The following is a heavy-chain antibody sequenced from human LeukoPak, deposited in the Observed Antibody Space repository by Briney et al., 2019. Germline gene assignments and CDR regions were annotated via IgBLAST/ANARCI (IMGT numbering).Heavy chain of an antibody. CDR3: ARSGTAMVTPDYYYYYYMDV. CDR1: GYTFTSYG. CDR2: ISAYNGNT. V-gene: IGHV1-18*01. D-gene: IGHD5-18*01. Sequence: GASVKVSCKASGYTFTSYGISWVRQAPGQGLEWMGWISAYNGNTNYAQKFQGRVTMTRDTSISTAYMELSRLRSDDTAVYYCARSGTAMVTPDYYYYYYMDVWGKGTTVTVSS. J-gene: IGHJ6*03.